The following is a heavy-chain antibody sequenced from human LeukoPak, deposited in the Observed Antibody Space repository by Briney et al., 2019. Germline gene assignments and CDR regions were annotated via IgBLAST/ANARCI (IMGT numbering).Heavy chain of an antibody. CDR3: GRGGYDVLSGYYTMFDY. J-gene: IGHJ4*02. CDR1: GFTFRSYS. D-gene: IGHD3-3*01. Sequence: PGGSLRLSCAASGFTFRSYSMNWVRQAPGKGLEWVSYISSGSSARYYADSVKGRFTVSRDNAKNSLYLQMNSLRDEDAAVYYCGRGGYDVLSGYYTMFDYWGQGTLVTVSS. CDR2: ISSGSSAR. V-gene: IGHV3-48*02.